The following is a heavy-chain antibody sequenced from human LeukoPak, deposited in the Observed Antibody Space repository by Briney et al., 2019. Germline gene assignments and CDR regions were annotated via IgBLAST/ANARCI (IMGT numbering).Heavy chain of an antibody. D-gene: IGHD4-17*01. Sequence: PSETLSLTCAVYGGSFSGYYWSWIRQPPGKGLEWIGEINHSGSTNYNPSLKSRVTISVDTSKNQFSLKLSSVTAADTAVYYCARDPLLDYGDYFGGEGEDYWGQGTLVTVSS. CDR3: ARDPLLDYGDYFGGEGEDY. CDR2: INHSGST. V-gene: IGHV4-34*01. CDR1: GGSFSGYY. J-gene: IGHJ4*02.